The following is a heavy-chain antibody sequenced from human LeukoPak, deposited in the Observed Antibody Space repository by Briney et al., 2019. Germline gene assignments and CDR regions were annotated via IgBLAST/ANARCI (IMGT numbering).Heavy chain of an antibody. CDR1: GFIVSSNS. CDR3: ARDKPGGSGSLDY. J-gene: IGHJ4*02. Sequence: GGSLRLSCAGSGFIVSSNSMNWVRQAPGKGLEGVSIIYSDDSTDYADSVKGRITISRDNSKNTLYLQMNSLRVEDTAVYYCARDKPGGSGSLDYWGQGTLVTVSS. V-gene: IGHV3-53*01. CDR2: IYSDDST. D-gene: IGHD3-10*01.